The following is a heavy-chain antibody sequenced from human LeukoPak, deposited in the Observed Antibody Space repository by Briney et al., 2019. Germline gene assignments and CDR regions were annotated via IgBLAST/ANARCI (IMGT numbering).Heavy chain of an antibody. CDR2: INHSGST. J-gene: IGHJ4*02. V-gene: IGHV4-34*01. D-gene: IGHD3-10*01. CDR3: ARSAMVRGNDDY. CDR1: GGSFSGYY. Sequence: SETLSLTCAVYGGSFSGYYWSWIRQPPGKGLEWIGEINHSGSTNYNPSLKSRVTISVDTSKNQFSLKLSSVTAAGTAVYYCARSAMVRGNDDYWGQGTLVTVSS.